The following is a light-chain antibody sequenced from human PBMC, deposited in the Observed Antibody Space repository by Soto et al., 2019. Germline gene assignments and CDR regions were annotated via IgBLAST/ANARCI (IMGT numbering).Light chain of an antibody. CDR1: SSDVGGYNY. CDR3: SSYTSSDTYV. J-gene: IGLJ1*01. CDR2: EVI. V-gene: IGLV2-8*01. Sequence: QSVLTQPPSASGSPGQSVTISCTGTSSDVGGYNYVSWYQQHPGKAPQLLIYEVIKRPSGVSPRFSGSTSGNTASLTISGLQAEDEADYFCSSYTSSDTYVFGTGTKLTVL.